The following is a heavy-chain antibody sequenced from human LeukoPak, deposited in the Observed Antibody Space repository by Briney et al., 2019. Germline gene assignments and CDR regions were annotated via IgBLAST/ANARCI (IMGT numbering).Heavy chain of an antibody. CDR2: ISGGGDAT. CDR1: VSFITYA. CDR3: AELGITMIGGV. J-gene: IGHJ6*04. V-gene: IGHV3-23*01. D-gene: IGHD3-10*02. Sequence: GGPLRLSCAASVSFITYAMSWVRQAPGKGLEWVSTISGGGDATYYADSVKGRFTISRDNSKNTLYLQMNSLRAEDTAVYYCAELGITMIGGVWGKGTTVTISS.